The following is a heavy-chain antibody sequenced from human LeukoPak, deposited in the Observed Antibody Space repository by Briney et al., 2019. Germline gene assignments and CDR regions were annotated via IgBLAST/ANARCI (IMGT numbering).Heavy chain of an antibody. Sequence: PGGSLRLSCAASGFTSSSYAMSWVRKAPGKGVEWVSAISGSGGSTYYAASVKGRFTISRDNSKTTLYLQMNSLRAEDTAVYYCAKDQGLCSSTSCYMGPIDYWGQGTLVTVSS. CDR3: AKDQGLCSSTSCYMGPIDY. CDR1: GFTSSSYA. J-gene: IGHJ4*02. V-gene: IGHV3-23*01. D-gene: IGHD2-2*02. CDR2: ISGSGGST.